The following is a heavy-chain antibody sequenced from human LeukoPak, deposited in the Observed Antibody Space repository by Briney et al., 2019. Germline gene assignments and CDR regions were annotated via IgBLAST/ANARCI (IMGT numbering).Heavy chain of an antibody. CDR2: IYYSGST. J-gene: IGHJ6*03. CDR1: GGSISSSSYY. Sequence: SETLSLTCTVSGGSISSSSYYWGWIRQPPGKGLEWIGSIYYSGSTYYNPSLKSRVTISVDTSKNQFSLKLSSVTAADTAVYYCARLNYYGSGSYWTSYYYYMDVWGKGTTVTISS. CDR3: ARLNYYGSGSYWTSYYYYMDV. D-gene: IGHD3-10*01. V-gene: IGHV4-39*01.